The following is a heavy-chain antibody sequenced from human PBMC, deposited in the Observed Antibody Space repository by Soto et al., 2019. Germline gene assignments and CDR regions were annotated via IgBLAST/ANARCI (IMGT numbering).Heavy chain of an antibody. J-gene: IGHJ4*02. Sequence: QVHLVESGGGLVQPGRSLRLSCAATGFSFNNFAMHWFRQAPGKGLEWVAFILSDGSGDSYADSVKGRFTISRDNSKNTLFLQMDSPRAEDTAVYYCSREDFWGQGTLVTVSS. CDR2: ILSDGSGD. V-gene: IGHV3-30*04. CDR3: SREDF. CDR1: GFSFNNFA.